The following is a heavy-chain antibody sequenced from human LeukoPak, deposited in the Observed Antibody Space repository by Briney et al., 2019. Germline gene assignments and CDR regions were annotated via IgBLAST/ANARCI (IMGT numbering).Heavy chain of an antibody. V-gene: IGHV4-30-4*08. Sequence: SETLSLTCTVSGGSISSGDYYWSWIRQPPGKGLEWIGYIYYSGSTYYNPSLKSRVTISVDTSKNQFSLKLSSVTAADTAVYYCARSTWGKNAFDIGGQGTMVTVSS. CDR1: GGSISSGDYY. CDR2: IYYSGST. D-gene: IGHD7-27*01. CDR3: ARSTWGKNAFDI. J-gene: IGHJ3*02.